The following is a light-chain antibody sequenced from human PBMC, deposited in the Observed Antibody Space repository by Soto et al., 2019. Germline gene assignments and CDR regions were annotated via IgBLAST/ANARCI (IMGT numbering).Light chain of an antibody. V-gene: IGLV2-11*01. J-gene: IGLJ2*01. CDR1: SSDVGYYNY. Sequence: QSALTQPRSVSGSPGQSVTFSCTGTSSDVGYYNYVSWYQQLPGKAPKLMIYDVNKRPSGVPDRFSGSKSGNTASLNISGLQAEDEADYSCCSYAGSDTFVFGGGTKVTVL. CDR2: DVN. CDR3: CSYAGSDTFV.